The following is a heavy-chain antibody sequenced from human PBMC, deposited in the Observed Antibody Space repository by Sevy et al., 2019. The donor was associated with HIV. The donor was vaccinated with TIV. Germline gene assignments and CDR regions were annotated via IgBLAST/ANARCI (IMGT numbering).Heavy chain of an antibody. CDR2: LYSTGST. CDR1: GGSISSSSYY. V-gene: IGHV4-39*01. CDR3: ATPRASGSSEGIRGYFDL. D-gene: IGHD6-19*01. J-gene: IGHJ2*01. Sequence: SETLSLTCTVSGGSISSSSYYWGWIRQPPGKGLEWIGSLYSTGSTSYNPSLRSRATVSADTSKYQFPLKLDSVSAADTAVYYCATPRASGSSEGIRGYFDLWGRGTLVTVSS.